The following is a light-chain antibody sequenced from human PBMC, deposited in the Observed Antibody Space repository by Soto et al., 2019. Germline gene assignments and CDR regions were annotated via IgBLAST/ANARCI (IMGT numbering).Light chain of an antibody. CDR2: DVS. Sequence: QSVLTQPASVSGSPGQSITISCTGTSSDVGDYNYVSWYQQYPGKAPKLMIYDVSNRPSGVSNRFSGSKSGNTASLTISGLQAEDEADYYCSPYTSSSTCVFGTGTKLTV. J-gene: IGLJ1*01. CDR1: SSDVGDYNY. V-gene: IGLV2-14*01. CDR3: SPYTSSSTCV.